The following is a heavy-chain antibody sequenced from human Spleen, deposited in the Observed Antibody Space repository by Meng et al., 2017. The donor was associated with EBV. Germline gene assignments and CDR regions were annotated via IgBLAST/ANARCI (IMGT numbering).Heavy chain of an antibody. CDR3: VKRNCGGDCYSYFDY. Sequence: VQPGGSLRLSCVASGFTFNSYAVNWVRQAPGMRLQWVSRISGSGGSTFYAASVKGRFTISRDNSKNTVYLQMNSLRVGDTAVYYCVKRNCGGDCYSYFDYWGQGTLVTVSS. J-gene: IGHJ4*02. V-gene: IGHV3-23*01. CDR1: GFTFNSYA. D-gene: IGHD2-21*01. CDR2: ISGSGGST.